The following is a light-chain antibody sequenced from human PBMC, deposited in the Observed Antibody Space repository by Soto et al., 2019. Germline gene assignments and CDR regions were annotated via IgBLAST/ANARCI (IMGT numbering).Light chain of an antibody. CDR3: QQYSDWPLT. V-gene: IGKV3-15*01. Sequence: EIVMTQSQATRSFSQGKRATLSSGAGQTLYHIIPWQPQKLAQSPRPLIYGASARATYIPARFSGSGSGTEFTLTISGLQSEDFAIYYCQQYSDWPLTFGGGTKVEIK. J-gene: IGKJ4*01. CDR1: QTLYHI. CDR2: GAS.